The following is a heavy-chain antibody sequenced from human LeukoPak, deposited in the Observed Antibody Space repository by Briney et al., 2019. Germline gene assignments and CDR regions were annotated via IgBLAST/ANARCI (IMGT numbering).Heavy chain of an antibody. CDR1: GGSISSSSYY. CDR3: ARASYCSSTSCTNWFDP. V-gene: IGHV4-39*07. J-gene: IGHJ5*02. Sequence: SETLSLTCTVSGGSISSSSYYWGWIRQPPGKGLEWIGSIYYSGSTYYNPSLKSRVTISVDTSKNQFSLKLSSVTAADAAVYYCARASYCSSTSCTNWFDPWGQGTLVTVSS. D-gene: IGHD2-2*01. CDR2: IYYSGST.